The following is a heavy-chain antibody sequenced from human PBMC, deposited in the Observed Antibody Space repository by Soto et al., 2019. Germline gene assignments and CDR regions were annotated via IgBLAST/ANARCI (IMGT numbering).Heavy chain of an antibody. CDR2: ISFDGNMR. Sequence: QGQLVESGEGGVQPGGSLPLSCPPLGFGFRAYAMHWVRQAPGKGLGWVGFISFDGNMRPPPDSVKGRFTISRDNSKNTLYLQMNSLRGDDTALYFCARGVEMTTGDVFEIWGQGTMVIVSS. CDR3: ARGVEMTTGDVFEI. V-gene: IGHV3-30-3*01. J-gene: IGHJ3*02. CDR1: GFGFRAYA.